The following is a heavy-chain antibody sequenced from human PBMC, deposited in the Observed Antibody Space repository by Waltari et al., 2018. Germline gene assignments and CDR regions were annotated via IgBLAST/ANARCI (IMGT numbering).Heavy chain of an antibody. CDR1: GYTFTTYY. V-gene: IGHV1-69-2*01. J-gene: IGHJ4*02. Sequence: EVQLVQSGAEVKKPGATVKISCKASGYTFTTYYIHWVQQAPGKGLEWMGRVDPEDGETIYAEKFQGRVTITADTSTDTAYMELSSLRSEDTAVYYCAVATTLYFDYWGQGTLVTVSS. CDR3: AVATTLYFDY. D-gene: IGHD5-12*01. CDR2: VDPEDGET.